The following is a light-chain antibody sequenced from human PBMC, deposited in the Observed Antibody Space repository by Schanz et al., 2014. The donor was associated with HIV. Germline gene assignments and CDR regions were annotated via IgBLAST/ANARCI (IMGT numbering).Light chain of an antibody. J-gene: IGLJ2*01. CDR2: DVN. Sequence: QSALTQPASVSGSPGQSITLSCAGSSSDIGDDNYVSWYQQHAGAAPKLIIYDVNERPSGVSHRFSGSKSGNTASLTISGLQAEDEADYYCSSYTSSSTVVFGGGTKLTVL. V-gene: IGLV2-14*03. CDR3: SSYTSSSTVV. CDR1: SSDIGDDNY.